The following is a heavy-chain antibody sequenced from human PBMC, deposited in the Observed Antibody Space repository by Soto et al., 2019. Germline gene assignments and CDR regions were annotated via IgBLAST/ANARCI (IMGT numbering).Heavy chain of an antibody. Sequence: SETLSLTCAVYGGSFSDYFWSWIRQPPSKGLEWIGEISHSGSTSYDPSLKSRVTISVDTSKNQFFLNLSSVTAADTAVYYCARGLQRRFGGYKGLGYHGMDVWGQGTTVTVSS. CDR1: GGSFSDYF. J-gene: IGHJ6*02. CDR3: ARGLQRRFGGYKGLGYHGMDV. CDR2: ISHSGST. D-gene: IGHD5-12*01. V-gene: IGHV4-34*01.